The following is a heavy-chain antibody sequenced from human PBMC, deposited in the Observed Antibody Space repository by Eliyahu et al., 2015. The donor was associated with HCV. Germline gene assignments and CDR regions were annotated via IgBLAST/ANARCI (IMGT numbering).Heavy chain of an antibody. CDR3: TREMHRSSGWGSYYYYGMDV. D-gene: IGHD6-19*01. CDR1: GGSFTXXY. Sequence: QVHLQQWGAGLLKPSETLSLTCAXYGGSFTXXYWTXIRXPPGKGLXWIGEINHIGSEIHHPPRVNYNPSLASRVSMSVDRSKNQFSLTLNSVTAADTAVYYCTREMHRSSGWGSYYYYGMDVWGQGTTVIISS. V-gene: IGHV4-34*01. J-gene: IGHJ6*02. CDR2: INHIGSEIHHPPRV.